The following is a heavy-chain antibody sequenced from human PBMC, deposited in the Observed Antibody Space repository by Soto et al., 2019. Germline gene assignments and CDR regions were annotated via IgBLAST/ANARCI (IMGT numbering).Heavy chain of an antibody. D-gene: IGHD4-4*01. CDR3: AKDTVCASYYFDY. CDR1: GFTFSSFA. J-gene: IGHJ4*02. V-gene: IGHV3-23*01. CDR2: ISGSGGST. Sequence: GGSLRLSCAASGFTFSSFAMSWVRPAQGKGLEWVSAISGSGGSTYYADSVKGRFTIARDNSKNTRYLQMDSLRAENTAVYYCAKDTVCASYYFDYWGQGTLVTVSS.